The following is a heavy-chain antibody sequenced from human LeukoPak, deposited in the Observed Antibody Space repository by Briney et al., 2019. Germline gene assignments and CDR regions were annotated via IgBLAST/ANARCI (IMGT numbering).Heavy chain of an antibody. Sequence: PGGSLRLSCAASGFTFSSYGIHWVRQAPGKGLEWVAVIWYDGSNKYYADSVKGRFTISRDNSKNTLYLQMNSLRAEDTAVYYCARGATVTTVYYYMDVWGKGTTVTVSS. CDR2: IWYDGSNK. V-gene: IGHV3-33*01. CDR1: GFTFSSYG. CDR3: ARGATVTTVYYYMDV. J-gene: IGHJ6*03. D-gene: IGHD4-11*01.